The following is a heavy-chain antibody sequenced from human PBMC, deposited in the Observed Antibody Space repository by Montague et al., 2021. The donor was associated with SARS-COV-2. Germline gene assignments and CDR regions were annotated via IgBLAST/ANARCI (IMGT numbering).Heavy chain of an antibody. CDR2: IYYSGST. Sequence: SETLSLTCTVSGGSISSYYWSWIRQPPGKGLEWIGYIYYSGSTNYNPSLKGRVTISVDTSKNQFSLKVRSVTAADTAVYYCARGDYYDSTGYYDYWGQGTRVTVSS. D-gene: IGHD3-22*01. J-gene: IGHJ4*01. V-gene: IGHV4-59*01. CDR3: ARGDYYDSTGYYDY. CDR1: GGSISSYY.